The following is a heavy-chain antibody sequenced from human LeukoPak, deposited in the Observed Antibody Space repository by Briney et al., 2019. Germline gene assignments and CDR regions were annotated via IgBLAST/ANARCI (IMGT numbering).Heavy chain of an antibody. V-gene: IGHV4-31*03. CDR3: ARAGRTLQWLHNADDAFDI. Sequence: SETLSLTCTVSGGSISSGGYYWSWIRRHPGKGLEWIGYIYYSGSTYYNPSLKSRVTISVDTSKNQFSLKLSSVTAADAAVYYCARAGRTLQWLHNADDAFDIWGQGTMVTVSS. J-gene: IGHJ3*02. D-gene: IGHD5-24*01. CDR1: GGSISSGGYY. CDR2: IYYSGST.